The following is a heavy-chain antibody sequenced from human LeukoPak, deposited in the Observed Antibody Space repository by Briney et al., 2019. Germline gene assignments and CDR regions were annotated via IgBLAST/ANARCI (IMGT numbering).Heavy chain of an antibody. CDR3: ARVGHCGSCYLLPSAGLDY. Sequence: GGSLRLSCAASGFTFSSYSMNWVRQAPGKGLEWVSSISSSSSYIYYADSVKGRFTISRDNAKNSLYLQMISLRAEDTAVYYCARVGHCGSCYLLPSAGLDYWGQGTLVTVSS. D-gene: IGHD2-15*01. CDR2: ISSSSSYI. CDR1: GFTFSSYS. V-gene: IGHV3-21*01. J-gene: IGHJ4*02.